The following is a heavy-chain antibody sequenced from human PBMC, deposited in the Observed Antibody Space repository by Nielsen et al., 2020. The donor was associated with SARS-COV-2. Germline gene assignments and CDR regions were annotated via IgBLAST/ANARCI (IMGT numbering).Heavy chain of an antibody. J-gene: IGHJ4*02. CDR3: VKSGWELPH. CDR2: ISSNGGST. V-gene: IGHV3-64D*09. Sequence: GESLKISCSASGFTFSSYAMHWVRQAPGKGLEYVSAISSNGGSTYYADSVKGRFTISRDNSKNTLYLQMSSLRAEDTAVYYCVKSGWELPHWGQGTLVTVSS. CDR1: GFTFSSYA. D-gene: IGHD1-26*01.